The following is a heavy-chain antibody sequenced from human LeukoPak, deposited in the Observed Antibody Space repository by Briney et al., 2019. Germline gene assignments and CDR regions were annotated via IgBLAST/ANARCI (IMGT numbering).Heavy chain of an antibody. V-gene: IGHV3-21*01. CDR1: GFTFSSCG. J-gene: IGHJ4*02. CDR3: ATETIGRHYDY. CDR2: IGHTGTDR. D-gene: IGHD1-14*01. Sequence: PGGSLRLSCAASGFTFSSCGFNWVRQAPGKGLEWVASIGHTGTDRYYADSVRGRFTISRDNAKNSMYLQMDSLRDEDTAVYYCATETIGRHYDYWGQETLLTVSS.